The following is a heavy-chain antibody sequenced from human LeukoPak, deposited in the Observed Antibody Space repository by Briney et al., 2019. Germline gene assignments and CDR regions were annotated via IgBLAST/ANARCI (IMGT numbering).Heavy chain of an antibody. D-gene: IGHD2-2*01. CDR3: ARSPQRETVGVVPEGMDV. CDR1: GFTFSSYS. CDR2: ISSSSSYI. J-gene: IGHJ6*02. V-gene: IGHV3-21*01. Sequence: GGSLRLSCAASGFTFSSYSMNWVRQAPGKGLEWVSSISSSSSYIYYADSVKGRFTISRDNAKNSLYLQMNSLRAEDTAVYYCARSPQRETVGVVPEGMDVWGQGTTVTVSS.